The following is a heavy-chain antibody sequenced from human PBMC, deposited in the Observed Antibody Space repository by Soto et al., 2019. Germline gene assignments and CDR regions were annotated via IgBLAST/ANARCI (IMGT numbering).Heavy chain of an antibody. CDR3: ARTYYYDNSGYYDGFDP. Sequence: SETLSLTCTVSGGSISSGGYYWSWIRQHPGKGLEWIGYIYYSGSTYYNPSLKSRVTISVDTSKNQFSLKLSSVSAADTAVYYCARTYYYDNSGYYDGFDPWGQGALVTVSS. V-gene: IGHV4-31*03. CDR2: IYYSGST. J-gene: IGHJ5*02. CDR1: GGSISSGGYY. D-gene: IGHD3-22*01.